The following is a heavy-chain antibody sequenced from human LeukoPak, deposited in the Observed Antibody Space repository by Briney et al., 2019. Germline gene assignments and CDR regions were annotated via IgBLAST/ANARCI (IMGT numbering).Heavy chain of an antibody. Sequence: SETLSLTCAVYGGSFSGYYWSWIRQPPGKGLEWIGEINHSGSTNYNPSLKSRVTISVDTSKNQFSLKLSSVIAADTAVYYCARGTQWLGNWGQGTLVTVSS. CDR2: INHSGST. CDR1: GGSFSGYY. V-gene: IGHV4-34*01. CDR3: ARGTQWLGN. D-gene: IGHD6-19*01. J-gene: IGHJ4*02.